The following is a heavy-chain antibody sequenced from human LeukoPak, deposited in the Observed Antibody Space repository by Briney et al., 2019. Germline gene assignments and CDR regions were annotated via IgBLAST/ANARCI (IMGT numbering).Heavy chain of an antibody. CDR3: ARARYYYGTSQSGENDY. J-gene: IGHJ4*02. Sequence: ASVKVSCKASGYTFTNYSISWVRQAPGQGLEWMGWISTYNVDTNYAQNLQGRVTMATDPSTNTAYMELRSLRSDDTAVYYCARARYYYGTSQSGENDYWGQGTLVTVSS. CDR2: ISTYNVDT. V-gene: IGHV1-18*01. CDR1: GYTFTNYS. D-gene: IGHD3-10*01.